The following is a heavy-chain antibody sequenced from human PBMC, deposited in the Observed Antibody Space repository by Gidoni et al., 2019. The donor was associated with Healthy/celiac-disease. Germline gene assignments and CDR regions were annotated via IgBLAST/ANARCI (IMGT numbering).Heavy chain of an antibody. V-gene: IGHV3-13*01. CDR2: IGTAGDT. J-gene: IGHJ3*02. CDR3: ARATIGFAFDI. Sequence: SAIGTAGDTYYPGSVKGRFTISRENAKNSLYLQMNSLRAGDTAVYYCARATIGFAFDIWGQGTMVTVSS. D-gene: IGHD3-10*01.